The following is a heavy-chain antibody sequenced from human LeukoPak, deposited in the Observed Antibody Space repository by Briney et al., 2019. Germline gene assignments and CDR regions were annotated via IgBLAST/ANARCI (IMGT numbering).Heavy chain of an antibody. V-gene: IGHV3-43*02. CDR3: ARTVGSRLAFHH. D-gene: IGHD1-14*01. CDR2: ISGDGGNT. Sequence: GGSLRLSCADSGFSSDEYAMHWGRQAPGKGLQWVSLISGDGGNTYYADSVKGRFTISRDNSKNSLYLQMNSLRNEDTALYYCARTVGSRLAFHHWGQGTLVTVSS. J-gene: IGHJ1*01. CDR1: GFSSDEYA.